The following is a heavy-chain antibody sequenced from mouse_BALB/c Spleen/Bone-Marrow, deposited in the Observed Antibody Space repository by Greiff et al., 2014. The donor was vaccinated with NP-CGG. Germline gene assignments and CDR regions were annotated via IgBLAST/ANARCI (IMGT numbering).Heavy chain of an antibody. V-gene: IGHV5-6*01. CDR3: ARHRDAKDY. CDR1: GFTFSSYG. Sequence: EVQVVESGGDLVKPGGSLKLSCAASGFTFSSYGMSWVRQTPDKRLEWVATISSGGSYTYYPDSVKGRFTISRDNAKNTLYLQMSSLKSEDTAMYYCARHRDAKDYWGQGTSVTVSS. D-gene: IGHD3-3*01. J-gene: IGHJ4*01. CDR2: ISSGGSYT.